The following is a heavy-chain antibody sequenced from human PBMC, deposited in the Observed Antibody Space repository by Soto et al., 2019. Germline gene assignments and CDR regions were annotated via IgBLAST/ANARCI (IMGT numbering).Heavy chain of an antibody. Sequence: SETLSLTCTVSGGSMRNYFWSWIRQPPGKGLEWIGYIHYSGTTSFFPSYNPSLRSRVTISEDTSTNKFTLKLLSVTTADTAWYFCSAGEASSRTLAPSYFDPWGQGTLVTVSS. CDR2: IHYSGTT. D-gene: IGHD6-13*01. J-gene: IGHJ5*02. V-gene: IGHV4-59*01. CDR1: GGSMRNYF. CDR3: SAGEASSRTLAPSYFDP.